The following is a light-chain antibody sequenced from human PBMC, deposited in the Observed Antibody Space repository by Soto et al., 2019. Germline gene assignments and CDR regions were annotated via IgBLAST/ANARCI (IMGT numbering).Light chain of an antibody. Sequence: DIQMTQSPSTLSASVGDRVIITCRASESIRSWLAWYQQKPGKAPELLISKASTLESGVPSRFSGSGSGTEFTLTISSLQPDDFATYCCHRYNSYQPFPCGHGIKLDIK. CDR3: HRYNSYQPFP. CDR2: KAS. CDR1: ESIRSW. V-gene: IGKV1-5*03. J-gene: IGKJ3*01.